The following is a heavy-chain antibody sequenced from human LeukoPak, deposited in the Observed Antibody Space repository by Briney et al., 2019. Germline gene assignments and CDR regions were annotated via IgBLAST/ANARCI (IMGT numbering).Heavy chain of an antibody. J-gene: IGHJ3*02. V-gene: IGHV4-59*12. D-gene: IGHD1-26*01. CDR3: ARGGLAGPRGAFDI. CDR2: ISYSGST. CDR1: GDSIRSYD. Sequence: SETLSLTCTVSGDSIRSYDWSWIRQSPGKGLEWIGYISYSGSTNYNPSLKSRVTISVDKSKNQFSLKLSSVTAADTAVYYCARGGLAGPRGAFDIWGQGTMVTVSS.